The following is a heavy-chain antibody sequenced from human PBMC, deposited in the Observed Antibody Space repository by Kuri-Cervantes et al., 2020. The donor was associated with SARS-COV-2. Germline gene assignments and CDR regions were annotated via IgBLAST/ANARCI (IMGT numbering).Heavy chain of an antibody. CDR1: GFTVSSNY. J-gene: IGHJ5*02. V-gene: IGHV3-53*01. CDR2: IYSGGST. Sequence: ETLSLTCAASGFTVSSNYMSWVRQAPGKGLEWVSVIYSGGSTYYADSVQGRFTISRDNSKNTLYLQMNSLRVEDTDVYYCAREDRYGGNLNWFDPWGQGTLVTVSS. CDR3: AREDRYGGNLNWFDP. D-gene: IGHD1-26*01.